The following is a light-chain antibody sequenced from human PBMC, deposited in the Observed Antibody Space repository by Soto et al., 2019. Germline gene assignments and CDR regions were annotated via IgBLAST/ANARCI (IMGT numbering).Light chain of an antibody. V-gene: IGKV3-20*01. CDR2: AAS. Sequence: EIVLTQSPDTLSLSPGEGATLSCRASHSVSTSYLAWYRQKPGQAPRLLIYAASSRATGIPDRFRGRGSGTDFTLTISRLEPEDFAVYYCQQYGGSPPYTFGQGTKLEIK. J-gene: IGKJ2*01. CDR1: HSVSTSY. CDR3: QQYGGSPPYT.